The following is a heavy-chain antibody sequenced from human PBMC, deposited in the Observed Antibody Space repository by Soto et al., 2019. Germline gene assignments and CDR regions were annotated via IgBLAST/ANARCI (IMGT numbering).Heavy chain of an antibody. CDR3: ARHAYTSSSSCFDP. J-gene: IGHJ5*02. CDR1: GGSISSGEYS. V-gene: IGHV4-30-2*01. CDR2: IYRSGST. Sequence: PSETLSLTCAVSGGSISSGEYSWSWIRQPPGKGLEWIGYIYRSGSTYYSPSLESRVTISVDRSKNQFSLELTSVTAADTAVYYCARHAYTSSSSCFDPWGQGTLVTVSS. D-gene: IGHD6-6*01.